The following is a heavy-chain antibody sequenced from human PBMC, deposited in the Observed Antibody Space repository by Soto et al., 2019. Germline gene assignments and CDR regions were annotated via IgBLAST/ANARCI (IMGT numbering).Heavy chain of an antibody. Sequence: ASVKVSCKASGYTFTSYGISWVRQAPGQGLEWMGWISAYNGNTNYAQKLQGRVTMTTDTSTSTAYMELRSLRSGDTAVYYCARDSSVISGYSYGAFDYWGKGTLVTVSS. CDR1: GYTFTSYG. D-gene: IGHD5-18*01. CDR3: ARDSSVISGYSYGAFDY. CDR2: ISAYNGNT. V-gene: IGHV1-18*01. J-gene: IGHJ4*02.